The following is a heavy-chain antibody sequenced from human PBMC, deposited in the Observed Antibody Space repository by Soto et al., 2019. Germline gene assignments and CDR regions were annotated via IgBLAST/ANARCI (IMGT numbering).Heavy chain of an antibody. Sequence: GESLKISCKASGYTITNFWIGWVRQMSGKGLEWMGIIYLSDSDTRYSPSFQGHVTISADKSINTAYLQWSSLKASDTAMYYCVRRKIGYKWFDPWGQGTLVTVSS. V-gene: IGHV5-51*01. D-gene: IGHD5-12*01. J-gene: IGHJ5*01. CDR2: IYLSDSDT. CDR1: GYTITNFW. CDR3: VRRKIGYKWFDP.